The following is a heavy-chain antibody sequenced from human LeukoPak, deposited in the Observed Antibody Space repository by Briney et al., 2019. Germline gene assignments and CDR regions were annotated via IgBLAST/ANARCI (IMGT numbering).Heavy chain of an antibody. CDR3: ARSRGYYGSGSYYLDY. V-gene: IGHV4-30-4*08. J-gene: IGHJ4*02. D-gene: IGHD3-10*01. CDR2: IYYSGST. Sequence: SQTLSLTCTVSGGSISSGDYYWSWIRQPPGKGLEWIGYIYYSGSTYYNPSLKSRVTISVDTSKNQFSLKLGSVTAADTAVYYCARSRGYYGSGSYYLDYWGQGTLVTVSS. CDR1: GGSISSGDYY.